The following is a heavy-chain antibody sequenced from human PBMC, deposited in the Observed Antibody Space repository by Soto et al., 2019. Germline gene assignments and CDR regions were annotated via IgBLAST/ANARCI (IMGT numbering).Heavy chain of an antibody. CDR1: GFSLSTSGVG. CDR2: IYWSGDE. Sequence: QGTLKESGPTLVKPTQTLTLTCSFSGFSLSTSGVGVGWIRQPPGKALEWLAHIYWSGDEHYRPSLKSRLSITKDTSKNQVVLTMTNMDPVDTATYYCARGRAARPVFAFDIWGQGTMVTVSS. CDR3: ARGRAARPVFAFDI. J-gene: IGHJ3*02. V-gene: IGHV2-5*01. D-gene: IGHD6-6*01.